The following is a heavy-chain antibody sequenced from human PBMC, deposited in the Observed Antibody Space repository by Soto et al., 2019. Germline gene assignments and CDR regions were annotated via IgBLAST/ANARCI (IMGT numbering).Heavy chain of an antibody. D-gene: IGHD3-22*01. CDR2: ISAYNGNT. CDR1: GYTFTSYG. CDR3: ARVTVVVVTPHRFDP. J-gene: IGHJ5*02. Sequence: QVQLVQSGAEVKKPGASVKVSCKASGYTFTSYGISWVRQAPGQGLEWMGWISAYNGNTNYAQKLQGRVTMTTDTSTSTAYVELRSLRFDDTAVYYCARVTVVVVTPHRFDPWGQGTLVTVSS. V-gene: IGHV1-18*01.